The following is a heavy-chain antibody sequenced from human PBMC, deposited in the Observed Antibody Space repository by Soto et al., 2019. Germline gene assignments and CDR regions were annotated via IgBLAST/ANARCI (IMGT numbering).Heavy chain of an antibody. J-gene: IGHJ6*02. V-gene: IGHV3-23*01. CDR2: IIDSGGSS. CDR3: AKGRSYYYYYGVDV. CDR1: GFTFSSCA. Sequence: EVQLLESGGGLVQPGGSLRLSCAASGFTFSSCAMGWVRQAPGKGLEWVTDIIDSGGSSYYADSVKGRFTISRDNSKRTLYLQMNSLRAEETALYSCAKGRSYYYYYGVDVWGQGTTVTVSS.